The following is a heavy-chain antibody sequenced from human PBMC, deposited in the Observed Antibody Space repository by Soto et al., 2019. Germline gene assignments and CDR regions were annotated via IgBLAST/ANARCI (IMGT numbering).Heavy chain of an antibody. D-gene: IGHD6-19*01. V-gene: IGHV1-18*01. J-gene: IGHJ4*02. CDR1: GGTFISYA. CDR2: ISAYNGNT. Sequence: EASVTVSCTASGGTFISYAISWVRQAPGQRLELMGWISAYNGNTNYAQKLQGRVTMTTDTSTSTAYMELRSLRSDDTAVYYCAREAGIAVAAGSSISYYFDYWGQGTLVPVSS. CDR3: AREAGIAVAAGSSISYYFDY.